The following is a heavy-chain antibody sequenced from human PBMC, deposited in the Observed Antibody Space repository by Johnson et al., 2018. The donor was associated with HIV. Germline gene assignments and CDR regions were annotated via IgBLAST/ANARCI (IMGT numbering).Heavy chain of an antibody. Sequence: QVQLVESGGGVVQPGRSLRLSCAASGFTFSSYAMHWVRQAPGKGLEWVAVISYDGSNKYYADSVKGRFTISRDNSKNTLYLQMNSLRAEDTAVYYGAKDWPLVATVNADAFDIWGQGTIGTVSS. V-gene: IGHV3-30-3*01. D-gene: IGHD4-17*01. J-gene: IGHJ3*02. CDR1: GFTFSSYA. CDR2: ISYDGSNK. CDR3: AKDWPLVATVNADAFDI.